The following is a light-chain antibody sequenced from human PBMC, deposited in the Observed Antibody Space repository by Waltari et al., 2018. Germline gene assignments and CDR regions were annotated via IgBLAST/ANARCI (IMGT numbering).Light chain of an antibody. CDR2: WAS. Sequence: DIVMTQSPDSLAVSLGERATINCKSSQSVLYSSNNKNYLAWYQQKPGKPPKLLIYWASTRESWVPDRFSGSGSGTDFTLTISSLQAEDVAVYYCQQYYSTPSIFTFGPGTKVDIK. J-gene: IGKJ3*01. CDR3: QQYYSTPSIFT. V-gene: IGKV4-1*01. CDR1: QSVLYSSNNKNY.